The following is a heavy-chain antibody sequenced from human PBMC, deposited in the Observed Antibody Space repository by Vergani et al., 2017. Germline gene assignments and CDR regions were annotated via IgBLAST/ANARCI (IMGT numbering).Heavy chain of an antibody. CDR2: IYHSGST. D-gene: IGHD7-27*01. CDR3: ARPKPTGEVDY. J-gene: IGHJ4*02. Sequence: QLQLQESGSGLVQPSQTLSLTCAVSGGSISSGGYSWSWLRQPPGKGLEWIGYIYHSGSTYYNPSLKSRVTISVDRSKNQFSLKLSSVTAADTAVYYCARPKPTGEVDYWGQGTLVTVSS. V-gene: IGHV4-30-2*01. CDR1: GGSISSGGYS.